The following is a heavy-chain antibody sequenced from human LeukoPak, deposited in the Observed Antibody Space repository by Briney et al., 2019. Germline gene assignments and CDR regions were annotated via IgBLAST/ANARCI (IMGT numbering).Heavy chain of an antibody. CDR3: ARDRVRYFDD. Sequence: SEILSLTCAVYGGSFSGYYWSWIRQPPGKGLEWIGEINHSGSTNYNPSLKSRVTISVDTSKNQFSLKLSSVTAADTAVYYCARDRVRYFDDWGQGTLVTVSS. CDR2: INHSGST. V-gene: IGHV4-34*01. D-gene: IGHD3-9*01. J-gene: IGHJ4*02. CDR1: GGSFSGYY.